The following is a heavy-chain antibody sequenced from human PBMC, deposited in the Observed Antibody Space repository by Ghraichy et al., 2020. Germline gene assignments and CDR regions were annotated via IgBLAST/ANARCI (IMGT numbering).Heavy chain of an antibody. Sequence: SETLSLTCTVSGGSISTNYWSWIRQSPGQRLEWIGYIFYSGATNYNPSLTSRVTISVDTSKNHFSLRLSSVTAADTAVYSCERRTERDRSFGYGGFGIWGEGTMV. V-gene: IGHV4-59*08. D-gene: IGHD1-26*01. CDR3: ERRTERDRSFGYGGFGI. J-gene: IGHJ3*02. CDR1: GGSISTNY. CDR2: IFYSGAT.